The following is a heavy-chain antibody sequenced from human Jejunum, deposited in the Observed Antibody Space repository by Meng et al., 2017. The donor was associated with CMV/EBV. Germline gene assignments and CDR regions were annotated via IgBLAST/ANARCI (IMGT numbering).Heavy chain of an antibody. Sequence: AAAGFTFSNDAWSWVRQAPGKGLEWVSSISGSGRTTYYADSVRGRLTISRDNSKNTLYLQVNSLRAEDTAVYFCAKEGYSNDLDYWGQGTLVTVSS. CDR1: GFTFSNDA. J-gene: IGHJ4*02. D-gene: IGHD4-11*01. CDR3: AKEGYSNDLDY. V-gene: IGHV3-23*01. CDR2: ISGSGRTT.